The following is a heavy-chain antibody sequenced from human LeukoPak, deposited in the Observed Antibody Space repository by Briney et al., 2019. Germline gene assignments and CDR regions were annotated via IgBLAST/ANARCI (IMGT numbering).Heavy chain of an antibody. J-gene: IGHJ4*02. CDR3: AKDLRPSTMIVVVYFDY. D-gene: IGHD3-22*01. CDR1: GFTFSSYG. Sequence: GGSLRLSCAASGFTFSSYGMHWVRQAQGKGLEWVAFIRYDGSNKYYADSVKGRFTISRDNSKNTLYLQMNSLRAEDTAVYYCAKDLRPSTMIVVVYFDYWGQGTLVTVSS. V-gene: IGHV3-30*02. CDR2: IRYDGSNK.